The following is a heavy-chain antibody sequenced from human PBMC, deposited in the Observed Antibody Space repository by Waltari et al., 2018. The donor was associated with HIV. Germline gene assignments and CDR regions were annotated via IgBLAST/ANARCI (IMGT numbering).Heavy chain of an antibody. D-gene: IGHD6-13*01. J-gene: IGHJ6*02. Sequence: QEQLVESGGGVVQPGRSLRLSCAASGITFSGYGLPGVRQAPGKGLEWVAVIWYDGGNKYYADSVKGRFTISRDNSKNTLYLQMNSLRAEDTAVYYCARDPWDIAADLYYYYGMDVWGQGTTVTVSS. CDR3: ARDPWDIAADLYYYYGMDV. CDR1: GITFSGYG. V-gene: IGHV3-33*01. CDR2: IWYDGGNK.